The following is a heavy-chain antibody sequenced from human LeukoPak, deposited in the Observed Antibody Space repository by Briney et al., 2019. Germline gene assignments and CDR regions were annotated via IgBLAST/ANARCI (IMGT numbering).Heavy chain of an antibody. D-gene: IGHD2-2*01. CDR2: ITGRGVRT. CDR1: GFTFSRYG. CDR3: ARGVGYCSSTSCYWWFDP. J-gene: IGHJ5*02. V-gene: IGHV3-23*01. Sequence: PGGSLRLSCAASGFTFSRYGMSWVRQAPGKGLEWVSAITGRGVRTYNGDSVKGRFTISRDNSKNTVYLQMNSLRAEDTAVYYCARGVGYCSSTSCYWWFDPWGQGTPVTVSS.